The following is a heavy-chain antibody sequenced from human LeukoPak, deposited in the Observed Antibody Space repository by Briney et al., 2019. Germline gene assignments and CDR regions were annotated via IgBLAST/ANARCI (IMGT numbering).Heavy chain of an antibody. CDR1: GYTFTGYY. CDR3: ARGPYSGSPVGYYYYYYMDV. V-gene: IGHV1-2*02. Sequence: APVKVSCKASGYTFTGYYMHWVRQAPGQGLEWMGWINPNSGGTNYAQKFQGRVTMTRDTSISTAYMELSRLRSDDTAVYYCARGPYSGSPVGYYYYYYMDVWGKGTTVTVSS. J-gene: IGHJ6*03. D-gene: IGHD1-26*01. CDR2: INPNSGGT.